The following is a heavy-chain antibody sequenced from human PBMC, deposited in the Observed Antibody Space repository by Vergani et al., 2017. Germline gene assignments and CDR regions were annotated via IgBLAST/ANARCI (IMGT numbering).Heavy chain of an antibody. D-gene: IGHD3-22*01. CDR1: GGTFSNYA. CDR3: AKLGYYDSSGYCLPHCDY. J-gene: IGHJ4*02. V-gene: IGHV1-69*12. CDR2: IIPIFGTA. Sequence: QVQLVQSGAEVKKPGSSVKVSCKTSGGTFSNYAISWVRQAPGQGLEWMGGIIPIFGTANYAQKFQGRVTITADGSTSAACMELQSLRSEDTAVYYCAKLGYYDSSGYCLPHCDYWGQGTLVTVSS.